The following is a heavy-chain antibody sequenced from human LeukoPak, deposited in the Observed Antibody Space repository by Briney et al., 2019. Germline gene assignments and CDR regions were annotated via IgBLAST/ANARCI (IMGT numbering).Heavy chain of an antibody. D-gene: IGHD3-16*01. CDR2: INDSGGNT. CDR1: GFTFSSYA. V-gene: IGHV3-23*01. CDR3: AKTSAGIGGGYFDY. J-gene: IGHJ4*02. Sequence: GGSLRLSCAASGFTFSSYAMSWVRQAPGKGLEWVSLINDSGGNTYYADSVKGRFTVSRDNSKNTLFLQMSSLRAEDTAVYYCAKTSAGIGGGYFDYWGQGTLVTVSS.